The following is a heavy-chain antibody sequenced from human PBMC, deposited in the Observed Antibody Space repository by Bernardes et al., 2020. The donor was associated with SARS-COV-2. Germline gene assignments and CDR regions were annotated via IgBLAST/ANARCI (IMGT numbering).Heavy chain of an antibody. CDR3: ARKHWEGEGAYYFDY. V-gene: IGHV3-53*01. CDR2: IYSSGST. D-gene: IGHD1-26*01. CDR1: GLTVTNNY. J-gene: IGHJ4*01. Sequence: GGSLRLSCAASGLTVTNNYMSWVRQAPGKGLEWVSVIYSSGSTYYADSVKGRFTTSRDNAKNTLYLQMNSLRVEDTAVYYCARKHWEGEGAYYFDYWGHGTLVTVSS.